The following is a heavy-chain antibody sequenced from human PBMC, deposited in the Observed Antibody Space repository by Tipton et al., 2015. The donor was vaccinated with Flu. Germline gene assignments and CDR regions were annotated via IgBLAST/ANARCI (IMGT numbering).Heavy chain of an antibody. CDR1: GYSFTSYW. Sequence: QLVQSGAEVKKPGESLRISCRGSGYSFTSYWINWVRQMPGKGLEWMGRIDPSDSNTNYSPSFQGHVTISADQSISTAYLQLNSLKASDTAIYYCARQGWMHLWYYMDVWGKGTTVTVSS. D-gene: IGHD5-18*01. J-gene: IGHJ6*03. CDR3: ARQGWMHLWYYMDV. CDR2: IDPSDSNT. V-gene: IGHV5-10-1*01.